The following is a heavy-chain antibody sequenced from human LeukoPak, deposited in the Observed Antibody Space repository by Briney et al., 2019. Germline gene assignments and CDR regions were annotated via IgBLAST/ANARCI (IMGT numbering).Heavy chain of an antibody. Sequence: ATVTVSCTASGFTFTDHYMHWVRQAPGQGLEWMGWINGKRGDTNYAQNFQDRVTMTRDTSTSTVYMELSRLTVDDTAVYYCARDHDWGVDYWGQGPLVTVSS. CDR2: INGKRGDT. V-gene: IGHV1-2*02. D-gene: IGHD7-27*01. J-gene: IGHJ4*02. CDR1: GFTFTDHY. CDR3: ARDHDWGVDY.